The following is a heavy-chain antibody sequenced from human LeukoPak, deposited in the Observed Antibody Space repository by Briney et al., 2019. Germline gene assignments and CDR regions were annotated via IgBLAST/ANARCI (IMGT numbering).Heavy chain of an antibody. Sequence: SETLSLTCTVSGGSISSYYYWGWIRQPPGKGLEWIGNIYFSGSTYYNPSLKSRVTISVDTSKNQFSLNLSSVTAADTAVYYCAREKSSSVVITNAAFDIWGQGTMVTVSS. J-gene: IGHJ3*02. CDR3: AREKSSSVVITNAAFDI. D-gene: IGHD3-22*01. CDR1: GGSISSYYY. V-gene: IGHV4-39*07. CDR2: IYFSGST.